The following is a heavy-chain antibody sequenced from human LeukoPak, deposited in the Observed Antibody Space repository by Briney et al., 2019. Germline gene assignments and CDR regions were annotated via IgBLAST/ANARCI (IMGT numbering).Heavy chain of an antibody. V-gene: IGHV3-23*01. D-gene: IGHD3-3*01. CDR2: ISGSGGST. Sequence: GGSLRLSCAASGFTFSSYAMSWVRQAPGKGLEWVSAISGSGGSTYYADSVKGRFTISRDNSKNTLYLQMNSLRAEDMAVYYCAKSEMYYDFWSGPEAFDIWGQGTMVTVSS. CDR3: AKSEMYYDFWSGPEAFDI. J-gene: IGHJ3*02. CDR1: GFTFSSYA.